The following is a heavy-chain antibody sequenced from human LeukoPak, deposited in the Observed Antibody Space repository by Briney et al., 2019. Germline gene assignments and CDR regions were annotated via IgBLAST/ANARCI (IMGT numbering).Heavy chain of an antibody. CDR2: ISSGSDTI. D-gene: IGHD3-16*01. J-gene: IGHJ5*02. V-gene: IGHV3-48*02. CDR1: GFTFSSYS. CDR3: ARDLASWFDP. Sequence: GGSLRLSCAASGFTFSSYSMNWVRQAPGKGLEWVLYISSGSDTIYYADSVRGRFTISRDNAKNSLSLQMNSLRDEDTAVYYCARDLASWFDPWGQGTLVTVSS.